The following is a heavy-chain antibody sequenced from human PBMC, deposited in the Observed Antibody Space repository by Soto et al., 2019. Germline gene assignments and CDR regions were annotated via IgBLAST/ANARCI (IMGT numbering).Heavy chain of an antibody. V-gene: IGHV3-30*18. CDR3: AKDLEYSSSSPGYYYYYGMDV. J-gene: IGHJ6*02. Sequence: GGSLRLSCAASGFTFSSYGMHWVRQAPGKGLEWVAVISYDGSNKYYADSVKGRFTISRDNSKNTLYLQMNSLRAEDTAVYYCAKDLEYSSSSPGYYYYYGMDVWGQGTTVTVSS. CDR2: ISYDGSNK. D-gene: IGHD6-6*01. CDR1: GFTFSSYG.